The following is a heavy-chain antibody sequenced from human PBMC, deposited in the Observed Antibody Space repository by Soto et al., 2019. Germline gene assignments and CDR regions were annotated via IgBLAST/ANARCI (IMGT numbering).Heavy chain of an antibody. V-gene: IGHV3-33*01. J-gene: IGHJ4*02. D-gene: IGHD4-17*01. Sequence: QVQLVESGGGVVQPGRSLKLSCEATGFSFSRHGMHWVRQAPGKGLEWLAVILSDGSAEEYAGSVQGRFTISRDNSKKGLEREMNNLRAEDTSGYYWARDDDYSDNGLDYWGRGVLVTVSS. CDR3: ARDDDYSDNGLDY. CDR2: ILSDGSAE. CDR1: GFSFSRHG.